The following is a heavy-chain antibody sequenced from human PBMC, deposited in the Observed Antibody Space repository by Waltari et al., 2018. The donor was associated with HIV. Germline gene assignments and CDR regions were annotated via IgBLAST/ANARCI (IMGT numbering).Heavy chain of an antibody. CDR1: GGSVSSGSYY. J-gene: IGHJ6*02. D-gene: IGHD2-15*01. V-gene: IGHV4-61*01. Sequence: QVQLQESGPGLVKPSETLSLTCTVSGGSVSSGSYYWSWIRQPPGKGLEWIGYIYYSGSTNYNPSLKSRVTISVDTSKNQFSLKLNSVTAADTAVYYCARAPYCSGGSCSKFYYYYGMDVWGQGTTVTVSS. CDR3: ARAPYCSGGSCSKFYYYYGMDV. CDR2: IYYSGST.